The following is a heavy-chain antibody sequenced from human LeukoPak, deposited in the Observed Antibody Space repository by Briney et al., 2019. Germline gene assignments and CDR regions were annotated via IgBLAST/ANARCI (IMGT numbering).Heavy chain of an antibody. D-gene: IGHD3-22*01. CDR3: AKGSYYDSSGNELDY. CDR1: GFTFSSYG. J-gene: IGHJ4*02. Sequence: PGGSLRLSCAASGFTFSSYGMHWVRQAPGKGLEWVAVISYDGSNKYYADSVEGRFTISRDNSKNTLYLQMNSLRAEDTAVYYCAKGSYYDSSGNELDYWGQGTLVTVSS. V-gene: IGHV3-30*18. CDR2: ISYDGSNK.